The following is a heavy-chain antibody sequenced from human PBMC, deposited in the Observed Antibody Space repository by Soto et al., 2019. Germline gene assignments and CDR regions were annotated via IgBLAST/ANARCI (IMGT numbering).Heavy chain of an antibody. CDR1: AFIFSNYA. V-gene: IGHV3-23*01. D-gene: IGHD2-2*01. J-gene: IGHJ4*02. CDR2: ISETGGGT. Sequence: PGGSLRLSCAASAFIFSNYAMSWVRQAPGKGPEWVAVISETGGGTYYADSVKGRFTISRDNAKNTLYLQMNSLRAEDTGLYYCVKDAGGGPYSTAWYEFDYWGQGTQVTVSS. CDR3: VKDAGGGPYSTAWYEFDY.